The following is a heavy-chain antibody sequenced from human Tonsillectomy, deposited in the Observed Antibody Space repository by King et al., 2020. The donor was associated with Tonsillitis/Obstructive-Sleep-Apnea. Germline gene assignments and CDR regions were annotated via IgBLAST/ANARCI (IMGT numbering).Heavy chain of an antibody. J-gene: IGHJ5*02. CDR1: GYTFTSYY. V-gene: IGHV1-46*01. CDR3: ARDRPHNWFDP. CDR2: IDTRTGNT. Sequence: QLVQSGAEVKNPGASVKVSCKASGYTFTSYYVHWVRQAPGQGLEWMGRIDTRTGNTRYAQSFQGRVTMTRDTSTSIVYMELSSLRSEDTAVYYCARDRPHNWFDPWGQGTPVTVSS.